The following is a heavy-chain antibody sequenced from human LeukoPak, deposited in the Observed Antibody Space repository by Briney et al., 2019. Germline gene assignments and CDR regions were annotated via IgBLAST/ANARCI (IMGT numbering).Heavy chain of an antibody. V-gene: IGHV3-9*01. CDR1: GFTFDDYA. D-gene: IGHD3-22*01. J-gene: IGHJ4*02. CDR2: ISWNSGSR. Sequence: GRSLRLSCAASGFTFDDYAMHWVRQTPGKGLEWISGISWNSGSRGYADSVKGRFTISRDSAKNSLYLQMNSLRAEDTALYYCAKSLGDYYDSSGYYSPFDYWGQGSLVTVSS. CDR3: AKSLGDYYDSSGYYSPFDY.